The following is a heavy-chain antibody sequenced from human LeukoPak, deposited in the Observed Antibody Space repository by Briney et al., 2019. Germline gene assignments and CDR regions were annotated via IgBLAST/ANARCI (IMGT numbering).Heavy chain of an antibody. CDR2: IYYRGST. CDR3: ARAYSSSWYYNWFDP. J-gene: IGHJ5*02. V-gene: IGHV4-38-2*02. CDR1: GYSISSGYY. Sequence: PSETLSLTCTVSGYSISSGYYWGWIRQPPGKGLEWIGSIYYRGSTYYNPSLKSRVAISVDTSKNQFSLKLSSVTAADTAMYYCARAYSSSWYYNWFDPWGQGTLVTVSS. D-gene: IGHD6-13*01.